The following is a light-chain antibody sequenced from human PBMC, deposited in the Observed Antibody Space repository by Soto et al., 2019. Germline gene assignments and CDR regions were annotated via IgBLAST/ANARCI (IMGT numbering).Light chain of an antibody. Sequence: EIGMTHSPATLSVSPWEIATLSCRASQSISSNLAWYQQKPGQAPRLLVYGASTRATDIPARFSGSGSGTEFTLTISSLQSEDFAVYYCQQYTNWPLTFGGGTKVNIK. CDR3: QQYTNWPLT. V-gene: IGKV3-15*01. CDR1: QSISSN. J-gene: IGKJ4*01. CDR2: GAS.